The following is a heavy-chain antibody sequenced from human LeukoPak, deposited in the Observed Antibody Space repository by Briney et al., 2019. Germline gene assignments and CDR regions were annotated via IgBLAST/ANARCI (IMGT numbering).Heavy chain of an antibody. D-gene: IGHD1-26*01. CDR1: GGTFSSYA. CDR2: IIPILGIA. Sequence: SVKVSCEASGGTFSSYAISWVRQAPGQGLEWMGRIIPILGIANYAQKFQGRITITADKSTSTAYMELSSLRSEDTAVYYCASEGIGARVGGGAFDIWGQGTMVTVSS. J-gene: IGHJ3*02. CDR3: ASEGIGARVGGGAFDI. V-gene: IGHV1-69*04.